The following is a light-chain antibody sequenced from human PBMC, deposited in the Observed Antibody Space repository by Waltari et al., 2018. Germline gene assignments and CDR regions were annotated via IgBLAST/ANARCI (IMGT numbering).Light chain of an antibody. V-gene: IGKV3-15*01. CDR2: GAS. Sequence: EVVMTQSPATLSVSPGERATLSCRASQRVSSNLAWYQQKPGQAPRLLIYGASTRATGIPARFSGSGSGTDFTLTISSLQSEDFAVYFCQQYHNWPPYTFGQGTKLDI. J-gene: IGKJ2*01. CDR1: QRVSSN. CDR3: QQYHNWPPYT.